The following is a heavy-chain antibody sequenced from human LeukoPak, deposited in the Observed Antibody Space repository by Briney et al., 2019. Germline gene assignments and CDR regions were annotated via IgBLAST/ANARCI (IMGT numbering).Heavy chain of an antibody. CDR2: ISYDGSNK. CDR1: GFTFSSYA. J-gene: IGHJ4*02. V-gene: IGHV3-30*04. D-gene: IGHD3-10*01. CDR3: ARDSSYYGSGSYYKFDY. Sequence: PGRSLRLSSAASGFTFSSYAMHWVRQAPGKGLEWVAVISYDGSNKYYADSVKGRFTISRDNSKNTLYLQMNRLRAEDTAVYYCARDSSYYGSGSYYKFDYWGQGTLVTVSS.